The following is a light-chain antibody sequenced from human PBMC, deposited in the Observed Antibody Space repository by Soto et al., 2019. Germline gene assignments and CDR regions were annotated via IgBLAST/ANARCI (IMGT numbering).Light chain of an antibody. J-gene: IGKJ1*01. CDR1: QTMTRAY. Sequence: EIVMTQSPATLSVSPGERATLSCRASQTMTRAYVAWYQQKPGQAPRLLIYGASSRATGTPDRFSGSGSGTDFTLTISRLEAEDFAVYYCQQYDRSPTWTFGQGTKVDIK. V-gene: IGKV3-20*01. CDR3: QQYDRSPTWT. CDR2: GAS.